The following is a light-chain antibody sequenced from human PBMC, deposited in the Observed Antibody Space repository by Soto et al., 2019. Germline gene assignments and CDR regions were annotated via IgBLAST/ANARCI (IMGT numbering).Light chain of an antibody. V-gene: IGKV3-15*01. CDR3: RHYDNWPTRT. J-gene: IGKJ1*01. CDR2: GPS. Sequence: IGMTQSASTLSVSPGERATLPCRASQRLXTNLAWYEQRPGQAPRTLSXGPSTRATGISVRFIGSGSGTEFTLTLSSLKSEYFAVYYCRHYDNWPTRTFGQGTKVDI. CDR1: QRLXTN.